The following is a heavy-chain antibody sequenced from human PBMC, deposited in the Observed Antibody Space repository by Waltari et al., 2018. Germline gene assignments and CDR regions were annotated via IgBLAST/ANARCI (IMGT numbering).Heavy chain of an antibody. D-gene: IGHD5-18*01. CDR1: GYSFTSYW. CDR3: ARHSGYNYGHLGEFDY. CDR2: IYPGDSDT. J-gene: IGHJ4*02. V-gene: IGHV5-51*01. Sequence: EVQLVQSGAEVKKPGESLKISCKGSGYSFTSYWIGWVRQMPGKGLEWVGIIYPGDSDTRYSPSFQGQVTISADKSISTAYLQWSSLKASDTAMYYCARHSGYNYGHLGEFDYWGQGTLVTVSS.